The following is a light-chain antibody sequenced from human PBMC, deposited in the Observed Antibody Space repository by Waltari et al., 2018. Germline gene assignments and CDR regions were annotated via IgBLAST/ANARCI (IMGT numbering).Light chain of an antibody. J-gene: IGKJ4*01. CDR1: QSVSSN. CDR3: QQYNNWPFT. CDR2: GAS. V-gene: IGKV3-15*01. Sequence: DIVMTQSPATLSVSPGERATLSCRASQSVSSNLAWYQHKPGQAPRLLIYGASTRATGIPARFSGSGSGTEFTLTISSLQSEDFAVYYCQQYNNWPFTFGGGTKVEIK.